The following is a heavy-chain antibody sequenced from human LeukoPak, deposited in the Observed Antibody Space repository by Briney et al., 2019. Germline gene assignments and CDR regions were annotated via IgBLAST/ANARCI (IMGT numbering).Heavy chain of an antibody. CDR2: IKSKTAGGTT. CDR1: GFSFSDAW. J-gene: IGHJ4*02. V-gene: IGHV3-15*01. CDR3: TSIYY. Sequence: GGSLRLSCAASGFSFSDAWMTWVRQAPGRGLEWVGRIKSKTAGGTTDYAAPVKGRFTISRDDSKNTLYLQMNSLKAEDTAMYYCTSIYYWGQGTLVTVSS.